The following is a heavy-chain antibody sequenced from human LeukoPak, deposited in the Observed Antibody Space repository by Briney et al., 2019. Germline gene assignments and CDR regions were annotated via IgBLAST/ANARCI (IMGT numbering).Heavy chain of an antibody. CDR1: GFSFSSYE. J-gene: IGHJ4*02. D-gene: IGHD5-12*01. CDR3: AREEGLDY. Sequence: GGSLRLSCAASGFSFSSYEMNWVRQAPGKGLEWVSYISSSGSTKEYADSVKGRLTISRDNAKNSLYLQMNSLRVEDTAVYYCAREEGLDYWDQGTLVTVSS. V-gene: IGHV3-48*03. CDR2: ISSSGSTK.